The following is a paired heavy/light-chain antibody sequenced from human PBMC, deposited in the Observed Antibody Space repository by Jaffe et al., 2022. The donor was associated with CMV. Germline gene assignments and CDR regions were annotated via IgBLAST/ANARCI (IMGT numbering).Light chain of an antibody. Sequence: EIVMTQSPATLSLSPGERATLSCRASQSVGTNLAWYQQKPGQAPRLLIYAASTRATGIPARFSGSGSGTEFTLTISSLQSEDFAVYYCHQYNNWPPWTFGQGTRVQIK. CDR2: AAS. V-gene: IGKV3-15*01. J-gene: IGKJ1*01. CDR3: HQYNNWPPWT. CDR1: QSVGTN.
Heavy chain of an antibody. Sequence: EVQLVESGGGLIQPGGSLRLSCAASGFTVRSNYMNWVRQAPGKGLEWVSVIYSGGETYYTDSVKGRFSISRDDFKNMLYLEMNNLRAEDTAVYYCAKDPGGYGVYDGYYFYGMDVWGQGTTVTVSS. V-gene: IGHV3-53*01. J-gene: IGHJ6*02. CDR2: IYSGGET. CDR1: GFTVRSNY. D-gene: IGHD4-17*01. CDR3: AKDPGGYGVYDGYYFYGMDV.